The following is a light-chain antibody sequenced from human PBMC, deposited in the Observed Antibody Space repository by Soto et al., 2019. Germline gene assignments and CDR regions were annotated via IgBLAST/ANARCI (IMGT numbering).Light chain of an antibody. CDR1: QSVTSNY. J-gene: IGKJ4*01. CDR2: GAS. V-gene: IGKV3-20*01. Sequence: EIVLTQSPGPLSLSPGDRATLSCRASQSVTSNYLAWYQQKPGQAPRLLLYGASRRAIGIPDRFSGSGSGTDFTLTISGLEPEDFAVYYCQQYDTSPPLTFGGGTKVEIK. CDR3: QQYDTSPPLT.